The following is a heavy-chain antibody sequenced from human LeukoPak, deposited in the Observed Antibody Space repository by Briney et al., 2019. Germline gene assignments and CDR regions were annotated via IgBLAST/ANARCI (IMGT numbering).Heavy chain of an antibody. CDR1: GYTFTGYE. D-gene: IGHD6-13*01. J-gene: IGHJ4*02. V-gene: IGHV1-2*02. CDR2: INHNNGVT. CDR3: AVGIAAITTRLGLDY. Sequence: ASVKVSCKASGYTFTGYEMPWVRQAPGPGLEWMGWINHNNGVTTYAQKLQGRVTMTRDTSISTAYMARSKLRSHDPAVYFCAVGIAAITTRLGLDYWGQGTLVTVSS.